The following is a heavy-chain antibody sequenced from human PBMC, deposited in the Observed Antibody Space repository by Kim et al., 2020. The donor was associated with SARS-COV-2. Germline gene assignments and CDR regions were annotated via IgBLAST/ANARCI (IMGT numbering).Heavy chain of an antibody. V-gene: IGHV3-49*04. D-gene: IGHD1-26*01. CDR3: TRVSGPYSGSYIHHFDY. CDR1: GFTFGDYA. J-gene: IGHJ4*02. Sequence: GGSLRLSCTASGFTFGDYAMSWVRQAPGKGLEWVGFIRSKAYGGTTEYAASVKGRFTISRDDSKSIAYLQMNSLKTEDTAVYYCTRVSGPYSGSYIHHFDYWGQGTLVTVSS. CDR2: IRSKAYGGTT.